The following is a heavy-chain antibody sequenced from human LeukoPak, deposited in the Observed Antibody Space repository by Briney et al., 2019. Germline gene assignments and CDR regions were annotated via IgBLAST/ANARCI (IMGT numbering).Heavy chain of an antibody. CDR2: ISYDGSNK. V-gene: IGHV3-30*18. J-gene: IGHJ5*02. Sequence: GGSLRLSCAASGFTFSSYGMHWVRQAPGKGLEWVAVISYDGSNKYYADSVKGRFTISRDNSKNTLYLQMNSLRTEDTAVYYCAKDYRPDHGVTWGWFDPWGQGTLATVSS. CDR1: GFTFSSYG. D-gene: IGHD4-17*01. CDR3: AKDYRPDHGVTWGWFDP.